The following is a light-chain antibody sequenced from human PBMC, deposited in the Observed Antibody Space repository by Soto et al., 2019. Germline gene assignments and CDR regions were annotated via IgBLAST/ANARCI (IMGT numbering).Light chain of an antibody. Sequence: DGQMTQSPSSLSAFVGDRVTITCLASQSISTYLNWYRQKPGKAPELLIYAASSLQGGVPSRFSGSGSGTDFTLTISSLQPEDFATYYCQQSYSMPITFGQGTRLEIK. CDR1: QSISTY. CDR2: AAS. V-gene: IGKV1-39*01. J-gene: IGKJ5*01. CDR3: QQSYSMPIT.